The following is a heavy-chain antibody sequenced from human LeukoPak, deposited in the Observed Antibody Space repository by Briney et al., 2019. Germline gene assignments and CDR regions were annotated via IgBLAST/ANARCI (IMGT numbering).Heavy chain of an antibody. V-gene: IGHV4-34*01. CDR2: INHRGST. Sequence: SETLSLTCAVYGGSFSGYYWSWIRQPPGKGLEWIGEINHRGSTTYNPSLKSRVTISVDTSKNQFSLKLSSVTAADTAVYYCARGGAAYCSGGSCYPFKYWGQGTLVTVSS. D-gene: IGHD2-15*01. CDR3: ARGGAAYCSGGSCYPFKY. CDR1: GGSFSGYY. J-gene: IGHJ4*02.